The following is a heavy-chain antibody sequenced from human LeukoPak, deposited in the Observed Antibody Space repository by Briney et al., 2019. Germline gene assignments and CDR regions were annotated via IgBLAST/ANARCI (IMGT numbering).Heavy chain of an antibody. J-gene: IGHJ6*02. CDR2: LYNSGHT. CDR1: GGSISSYH. V-gene: IGHV4-59*01. D-gene: IGHD6-13*01. Sequence: SETLSLTCTVSGGSISSYHWSWIRQPPGKGLEWIGYLYNSGHTKYNPSLKSRVTMSLDTSKNEFSLKLSSVTAADTAVYFCARDHLAAAGHYYYGMDVWGQGTAVTVSS. CDR3: ARDHLAAAGHYYYGMDV.